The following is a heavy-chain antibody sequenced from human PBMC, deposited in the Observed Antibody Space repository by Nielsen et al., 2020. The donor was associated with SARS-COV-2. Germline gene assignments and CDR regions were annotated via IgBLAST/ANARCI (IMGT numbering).Heavy chain of an antibody. CDR2: ISAYNGNT. J-gene: IGHJ4*02. D-gene: IGHD6-19*01. CDR1: GYTFTSYG. Sequence: ASVKVSCQASGYTFTSYGISWVRRAPGQGLEWMGWISAYNGNTNYAQKLQGRVTMTTDTSTSTAYMELRSLRSDDTAVYYCARSSGWYARWGSVDYWGQGTLVTVSS. V-gene: IGHV1-18*04. CDR3: ARSSGWYARWGSVDY.